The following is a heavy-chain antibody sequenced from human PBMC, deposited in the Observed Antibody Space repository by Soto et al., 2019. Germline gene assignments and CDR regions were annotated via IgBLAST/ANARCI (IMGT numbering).Heavy chain of an antibody. J-gene: IGHJ3*02. CDR1: GGSFSGYY. CDR3: ARGHYGYDAFDI. V-gene: IGHV4-34*01. Sequence: SETLSLTCAVYGGSFSGYYWSWIRQPPGKGLEWIGEINHSGSTNYNPSLKSRVTISVDTSKNQFSLKLSSVTAADTAVYYCARGHYGYDAFDIWGQGTMVTVSS. D-gene: IGHD4-17*01. CDR2: INHSGST.